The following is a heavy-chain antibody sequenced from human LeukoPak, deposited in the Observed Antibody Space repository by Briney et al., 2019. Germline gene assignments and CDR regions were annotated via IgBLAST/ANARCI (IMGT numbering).Heavy chain of an antibody. D-gene: IGHD1-26*01. CDR3: ARDAPSIVGATPEAFDI. CDR1: GFTFSSYS. J-gene: IGHJ3*02. Sequence: GGSLRLSCAASGFTFSSYSMNWVRQAPGKGLEWVSSISSSSSYIYYADSVKGRFTISRDNPKNSLYLQMNSLRAEDTAVYYCARDAPSIVGATPEAFDIWGQGTMVTVSS. V-gene: IGHV3-21*01. CDR2: ISSSSSYI.